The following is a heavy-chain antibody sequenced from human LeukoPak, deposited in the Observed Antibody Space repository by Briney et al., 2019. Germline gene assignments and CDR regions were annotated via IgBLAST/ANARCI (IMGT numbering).Heavy chain of an antibody. D-gene: IGHD3-22*01. CDR3: AGQYYYDRSGYYVD. CDR2: IYYSGST. Sequence: SETVSRTCTVSGGSISSYYWSWLRQPPGKGLEWIGYIYYSGSTNYNPSLKSRVTISVDTSKNQFSLKLSHVTAEDTALYYCAGQYYYDRSGYYVDWGQGTLVTVSS. J-gene: IGHJ1*01. V-gene: IGHV4-59*08. CDR1: GGSISSYY.